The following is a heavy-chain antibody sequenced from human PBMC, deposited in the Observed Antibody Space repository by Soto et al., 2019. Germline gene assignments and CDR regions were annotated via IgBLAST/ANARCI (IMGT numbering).Heavy chain of an antibody. CDR1: GFTFSSYS. CDR2: ISSSSSYI. CDR3: ARDAVAYCSSTSCYAGAFDI. V-gene: IGHV3-21*01. D-gene: IGHD2-2*01. Sequence: GGSLRLSCAASGFTFSSYSMNWVRQAPGKGLEWVSSISSSSSYIYYADSVKGRFTISRDNAKNSLYLQMNSLRAEDTAVYYCARDAVAYCSSTSCYAGAFDIWGQGTMVTVSS. J-gene: IGHJ3*02.